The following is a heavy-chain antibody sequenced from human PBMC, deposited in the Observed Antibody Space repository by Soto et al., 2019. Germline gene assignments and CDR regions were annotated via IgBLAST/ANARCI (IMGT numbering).Heavy chain of an antibody. Sequence: QVQLVQSGAEVKKPGSSVKVSCKASGGTFSSYTISWVRQAPGQGLEWMGRIIPILGIANYAQKFQGRVTITADKSTSTAYMELSSLRSEDTAVYYCARTDHDYGLDYWGQGTLVIVSS. V-gene: IGHV1-69*02. CDR3: ARTDHDYGLDY. J-gene: IGHJ4*02. CDR2: IIPILGIA. CDR1: GGTFSSYT. D-gene: IGHD3-10*01.